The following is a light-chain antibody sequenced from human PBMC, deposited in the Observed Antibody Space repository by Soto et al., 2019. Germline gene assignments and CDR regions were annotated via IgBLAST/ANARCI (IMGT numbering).Light chain of an antibody. J-gene: IGKJ2*01. CDR3: QQYNDWPPFT. V-gene: IGKV3-15*01. CDR2: GAS. CDR1: QSVTTN. Sequence: EIVMSQSPATLSVSPGERVTFSCRASQSVTTNLAWYQQKPGQAPRLLIYGASIRATAIPARFSGSGSGTEFTLTIISLQSEDFAVYYCQQYNDWPPFTFGQGTKLEIK.